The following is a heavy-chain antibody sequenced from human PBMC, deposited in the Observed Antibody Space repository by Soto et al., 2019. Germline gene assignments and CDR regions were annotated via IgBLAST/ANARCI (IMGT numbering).Heavy chain of an antibody. D-gene: IGHD6-13*01. Sequence: QVQLVQSGAEVKKPGSSVKVSCKASGGTFSSYTISWVRQAPGQGLEWMGRIIPILGIANYAQKFQGRVTITADKSTSTAYMELSSLRSEDTAVYYCASLAAAGSSGLDYWGQGTLVTVSS. CDR1: GGTFSSYT. CDR2: IIPILGIA. V-gene: IGHV1-69*02. J-gene: IGHJ4*02. CDR3: ASLAAAGSSGLDY.